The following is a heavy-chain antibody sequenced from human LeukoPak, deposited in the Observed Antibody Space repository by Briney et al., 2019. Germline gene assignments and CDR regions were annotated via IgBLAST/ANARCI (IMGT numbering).Heavy chain of an antibody. CDR2: IYYSGST. D-gene: IGHD3-16*02. CDR3: ARVALHVWGSYRDG. V-gene: IGHV4-39*07. CDR1: GGSISSSSYY. J-gene: IGHJ4*02. Sequence: KSSETLSLTCTVSGGSISSSSYYWGWIRQPPGKGLEWIGSIYYSGSTYYNPSLKSRVTISVDTSKNQFSLKLSSVTAADTAVYYCARVALHVWGSYRDGWGQGTLVTVSS.